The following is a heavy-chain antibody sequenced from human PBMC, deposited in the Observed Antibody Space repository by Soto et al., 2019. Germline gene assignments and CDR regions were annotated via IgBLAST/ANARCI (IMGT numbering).Heavy chain of an antibody. CDR1: GYTFTSYD. Sequence: QVQLVQSGAEVKKPGASVKVSCKASGYTFTSYDINWVRQATGQGLEWMGWMNPNSGNTGYAQKFQGRVTMTRNTSISTAYMELSSLRSEDTAVYYCARGRESIVVVTATLLDHWGQGTLVTVSS. CDR3: ARGRESIVVVTATLLDH. V-gene: IGHV1-8*01. D-gene: IGHD2-21*02. J-gene: IGHJ4*02. CDR2: MNPNSGNT.